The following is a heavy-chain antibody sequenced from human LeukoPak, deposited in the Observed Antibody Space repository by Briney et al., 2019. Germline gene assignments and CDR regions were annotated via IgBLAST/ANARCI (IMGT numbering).Heavy chain of an antibody. CDR3: ARLKDSSGYYAARGYYYYYMDV. CDR1: GGSISSSSYY. CDR2: IYYSGST. D-gene: IGHD3-22*01. V-gene: IGHV4-39*07. J-gene: IGHJ6*03. Sequence: PSETLSLTCTVSGGSISSSSYYWGWIRQPPGKGLEWIGSIYYSGSTYYNPSLKSRVTISVDTSKNQFSLKLSSVTAADTAVYYCARLKDSSGYYAARGYYYYYMDVWGKGTTVTVSS.